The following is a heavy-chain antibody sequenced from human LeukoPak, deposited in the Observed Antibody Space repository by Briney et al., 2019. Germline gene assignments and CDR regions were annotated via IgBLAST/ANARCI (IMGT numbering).Heavy chain of an antibody. CDR2: ISRSGDRT. Sequence: PGGSLRLSCAASGFTFSTFDMSWVRQAPGKGLEWVSAISRSGDRTYYADSVKGRFAISRDNSKDTLDVQMNSLRVDDSAVYYCARGEYFAFDLWGQGTVVTVSS. V-gene: IGHV3-23*01. J-gene: IGHJ3*01. CDR1: GFTFSTFD. D-gene: IGHD2/OR15-2a*01. CDR3: ARGEYFAFDL.